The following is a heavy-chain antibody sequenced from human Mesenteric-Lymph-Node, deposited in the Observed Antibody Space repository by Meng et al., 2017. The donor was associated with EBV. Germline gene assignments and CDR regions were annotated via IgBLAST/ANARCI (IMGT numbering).Heavy chain of an antibody. V-gene: IGHV3-21*06. D-gene: IGHD6-13*01. CDR1: GVIFSSYT. CDR2: ISSSSNYI. Sequence: EVQLVESGGGLVKPGGSLRLSCAASGVIFSSYTMTWVRQAPGKGLEWVSSISSSSNYIHYADSMKGRFTIPRDTAKSSLYLQMNSLRAEDTAVYYCARHYASTWFEADPTTAKVPIDYWGQGILVTVS. J-gene: IGHJ4*02. CDR3: ARHYASTWFEADPTTAKVPIDY.